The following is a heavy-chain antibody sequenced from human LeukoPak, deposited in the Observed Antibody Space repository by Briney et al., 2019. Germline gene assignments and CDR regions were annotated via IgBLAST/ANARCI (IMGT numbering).Heavy chain of an antibody. CDR3: AREGKDGDYVLDY. D-gene: IGHD4-17*01. CDR1: GFTFSSYE. CDR2: ISRSGSTI. Sequence: GGSLRLSCAASGFTFSSYEMNWVRQAPGKGLEWVSYISRSGSTIYYADSVKGRFTISRDNAKNSLYLQMNSLRAEDTAVYYCAREGKDGDYVLDYWGQGTLVTVSS. J-gene: IGHJ4*02. V-gene: IGHV3-48*03.